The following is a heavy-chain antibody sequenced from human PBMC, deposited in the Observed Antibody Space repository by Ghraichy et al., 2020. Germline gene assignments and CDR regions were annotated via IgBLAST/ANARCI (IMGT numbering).Heavy chain of an antibody. CDR2: INTTGTTT. V-gene: IGHV3-48*03. CDR1: GFTFSRNE. D-gene: IGHD2-21*01. CDR3: VREGVVVAGHNYVDC. Sequence: GGSLRLSCRVSGFTFSRNEMNWVRQAPGKGLEWISYINTTGTTTFYADSVKGRFTISRDAATHSLYLQMNSLRVEDTAVYYCVREGVVVAGHNYVDCCGNGPKVSVS. J-gene: IGHJ6*03.